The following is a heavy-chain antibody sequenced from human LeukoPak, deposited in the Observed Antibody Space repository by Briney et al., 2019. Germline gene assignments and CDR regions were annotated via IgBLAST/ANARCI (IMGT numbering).Heavy chain of an antibody. CDR3: AQVLGQWLLHGALDY. CDR2: ISGNGDIT. CDR1: GFTFSSYA. Sequence: GGSLRLSCAASGFTFSSYAMSWVRQAPGKGLEWVSAISGNGDITYYTDSVKGRFTISRDNSKNTLYLQMNSLRAEDTAVYYCAQVLGQWLLHGALDYWGQGTLVTVSS. J-gene: IGHJ4*02. D-gene: IGHD6-19*01. V-gene: IGHV3-23*01.